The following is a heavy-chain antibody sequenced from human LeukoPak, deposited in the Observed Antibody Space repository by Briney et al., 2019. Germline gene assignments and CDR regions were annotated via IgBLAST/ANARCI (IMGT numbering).Heavy chain of an antibody. J-gene: IGHJ4*02. CDR1: GGTFSSYA. D-gene: IGHD6-13*01. CDR2: IIPIFGTA. V-gene: IGHV1-69*13. Sequence: ASVKVSCKASGGTFSSYAISWVRQAPGQGLEWMGGIIPIFGTANYAQKFQGRVTITADESTGTAYMELSSLRSEDTAVYYCAREARSIAAAGDYFDYWGQGTLVTVSS. CDR3: AREARSIAAAGDYFDY.